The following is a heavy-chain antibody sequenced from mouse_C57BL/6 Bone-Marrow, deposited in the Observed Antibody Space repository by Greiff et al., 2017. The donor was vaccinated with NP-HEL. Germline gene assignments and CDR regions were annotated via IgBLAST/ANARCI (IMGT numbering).Heavy chain of an antibody. CDR3: AREGAGTEDY. J-gene: IGHJ2*01. V-gene: IGHV1-19*01. CDR2: INPYNGGT. Sequence: EVQLQQSGPVLVKPGASVKMSCKASGYTFTDYYMNWVKQSHGKSLEWIGVINPYNGGTSYNQKFKGKATLTVDKSSSTAYMELNSLTSEDSAVYYCAREGAGTEDYWGQGTTLTVSS. D-gene: IGHD4-1*01. CDR1: GYTFTDYY.